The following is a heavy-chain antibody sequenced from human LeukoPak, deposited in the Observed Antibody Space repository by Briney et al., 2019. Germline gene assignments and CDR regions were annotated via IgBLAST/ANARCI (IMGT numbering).Heavy chain of an antibody. CDR1: GGSFSGYY. V-gene: IGHV4-34*01. J-gene: IGHJ3*02. D-gene: IGHD6-13*01. Sequence: SETLSLTCAVYGGSFSGYYWSRIRQPPGKGLEWIGEINHSGSTNYNPSLKSRVTISVDTSKNQFSLKLSSVTAADTAVYYCARALGSSSWYENASDIWGQGTMVTVSS. CDR3: ARALGSSSWYENASDI. CDR2: INHSGST.